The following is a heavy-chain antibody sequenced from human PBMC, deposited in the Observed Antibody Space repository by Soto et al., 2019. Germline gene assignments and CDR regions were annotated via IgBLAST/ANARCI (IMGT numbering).Heavy chain of an antibody. Sequence: GGSLRLSCAASGFTFSDHYMDWVRQAPGKGLEWVGRTRNKANSYTTEYAASVKGRFTISRDDSKNSLYLQMNSLKTEDTAVYYCARVEQLAKSGDYYYYYGMDVWGQGTTVTVSS. V-gene: IGHV3-72*01. J-gene: IGHJ6*02. CDR1: GFTFSDHY. CDR2: TRNKANSYTT. D-gene: IGHD6-13*01. CDR3: ARVEQLAKSGDYYYYYGMDV.